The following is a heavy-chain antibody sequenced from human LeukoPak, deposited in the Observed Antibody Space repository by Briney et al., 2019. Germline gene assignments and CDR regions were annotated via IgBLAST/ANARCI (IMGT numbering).Heavy chain of an antibody. CDR1: GFTFSSYA. V-gene: IGHV3-23*01. J-gene: IGHJ3*02. Sequence: GGSLRLSCAASGFTFSSYAMSWVCQAPGKGLEWVSAISGSGGSTYYADSVKGRFTISRDNSKNTLYLQMNSLRAEDTAVYYCAKDPQLELFAFDIWGQGTMVTVSS. D-gene: IGHD1-7*01. CDR3: AKDPQLELFAFDI. CDR2: ISGSGGST.